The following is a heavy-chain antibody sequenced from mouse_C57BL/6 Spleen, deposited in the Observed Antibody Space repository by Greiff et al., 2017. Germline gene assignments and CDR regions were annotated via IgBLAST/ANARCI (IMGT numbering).Heavy chain of an antibody. CDR1: GFTFSDYG. J-gene: IGHJ4*01. CDR3: AMKADYYDYDAMDY. D-gene: IGHD2-1*01. Sequence: EVKLVESGGGLVKPGGSLKLSCEASGFTFSDYGMHWVRQAPEKGLEWVAYISSGSSTTYYAAKVKGGFTISRDNAKNTLFLHMTRLRSEDTALYYCAMKADYYDYDAMDYWGQGTSVTVSS. V-gene: IGHV5-17*01. CDR2: ISSGSSTT.